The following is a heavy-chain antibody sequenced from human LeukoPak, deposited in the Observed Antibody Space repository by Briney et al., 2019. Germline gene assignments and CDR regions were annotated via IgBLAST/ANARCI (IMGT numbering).Heavy chain of an antibody. V-gene: IGHV1-8*02. J-gene: IGHJ4*02. D-gene: IGHD6-19*01. Sequence: ASVKVSCKASGGTFTYYSITWVRQATGQGLEWMGWMNPNSGNTGYAQKFQGRVTMTRNTSKSTAYMELSSLRSEDTAVYYCARVDSSGSRYWGQGTLVTVSS. CDR2: MNPNSGNT. CDR1: GGTFTYYS. CDR3: ARVDSSGSRY.